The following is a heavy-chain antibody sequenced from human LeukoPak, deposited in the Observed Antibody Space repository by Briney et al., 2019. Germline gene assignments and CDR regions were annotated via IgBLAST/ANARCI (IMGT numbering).Heavy chain of an antibody. V-gene: IGHV4-34*01. CDR1: GGSFSGYY. Sequence: LETLCLTCAVYGGSFSGYYWSWVRQTPREGVGWSGEVNLSGSTNYTPSLQSRVTISVDTSKNQFSLKLSSVTAADTAVYYCARGGPDYGDSKYYYGMDVWGQGTTVTVSS. CDR3: ARGGPDYGDSKYYYGMDV. CDR2: VNLSGST. J-gene: IGHJ6*02. D-gene: IGHD4-17*01.